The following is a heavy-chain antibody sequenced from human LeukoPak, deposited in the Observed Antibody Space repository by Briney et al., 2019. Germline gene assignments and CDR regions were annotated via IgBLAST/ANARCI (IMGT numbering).Heavy chain of an antibody. CDR2: INTDGSTT. CDR3: GRESREIRFDC. V-gene: IGHV3-74*01. J-gene: IGHJ4*02. Sequence: GGSLRLSRAASGFTFRDYWMHCVRQAPGKGLMGVSRINTDGSTTTYADSVKGRFTISRDNAKNTLYLQIDSLRVADTAVYYCGRESREIRFDCWGRGTLVTVSS. CDR1: GFTFRDYW. D-gene: IGHD1-26*01.